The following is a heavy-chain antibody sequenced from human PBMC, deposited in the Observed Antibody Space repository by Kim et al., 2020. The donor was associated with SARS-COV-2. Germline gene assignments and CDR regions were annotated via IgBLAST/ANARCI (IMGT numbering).Heavy chain of an antibody. V-gene: IGHV3-9*01. D-gene: IGHD3-9*01. Sequence: GGSLRLSCAASGFTFGDYAMHWVRQAPGKGLEWVSGISWNSGSIGYADSVKGRFTISRDNAKNSLYLQMNSLRAEDTALYYCAKDISTSASRYFDWLFKGEGMDVWGQGTTVTVSS. J-gene: IGHJ6*02. CDR1: GFTFGDYA. CDR2: ISWNSGSI. CDR3: AKDISTSASRYFDWLFKGEGMDV.